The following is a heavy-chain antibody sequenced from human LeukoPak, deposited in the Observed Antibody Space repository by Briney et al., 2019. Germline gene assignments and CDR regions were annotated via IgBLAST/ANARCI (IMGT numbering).Heavy chain of an antibody. CDR3: ARESKSYDGSGFYHDY. CDR2: IYTSGST. V-gene: IGHV4-4*07. CDR1: GGSIRNYF. D-gene: IGHD3-22*01. J-gene: IGHJ4*02. Sequence: ETLSLTCAVSGGSIRNYFWSWIRQPAGKGLEWIGRIYTSGSTDYNPSLRSRVTMSGDTSRNQFSLKLTSMTAADTAVYYCARESKSYDGSGFYHDYWGQGTLVAVSS.